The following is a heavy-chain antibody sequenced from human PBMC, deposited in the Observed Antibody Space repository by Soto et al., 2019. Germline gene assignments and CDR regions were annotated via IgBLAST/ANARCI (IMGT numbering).Heavy chain of an antibody. CDR3: AKDAAMVSSTFNYFDY. D-gene: IGHD6-13*01. CDR2: IGGSGGYN. CDR1: GFFFSSYA. V-gene: IGHV3-23*01. Sequence: EVQLLESGGGLVQPGGSLRLSCAASGFFFSSYAMSWVRQAPGKGLEWVSGIGGSGGYNSYADSVKGRFTISRDNSKNTLYLQMESLGAEDTAVYYCAKDAAMVSSTFNYFDYWGQGTLVAVSS. J-gene: IGHJ4*02.